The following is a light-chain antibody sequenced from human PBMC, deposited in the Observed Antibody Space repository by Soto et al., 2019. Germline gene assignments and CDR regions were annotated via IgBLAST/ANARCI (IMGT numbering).Light chain of an antibody. Sequence: EIVLTQSPGTLSLSPGEGATLTCRASQTVSSSSLAWYQHIPGQAPRLLIYGVSSRATGIPDRLSGSGAGTDLTLTINRLEPEGFAVYYCQEYGSSPPRTFGQGTKVDIK. CDR3: QEYGSSPPRT. CDR2: GVS. J-gene: IGKJ1*01. CDR1: QTVSSSS. V-gene: IGKV3-20*01.